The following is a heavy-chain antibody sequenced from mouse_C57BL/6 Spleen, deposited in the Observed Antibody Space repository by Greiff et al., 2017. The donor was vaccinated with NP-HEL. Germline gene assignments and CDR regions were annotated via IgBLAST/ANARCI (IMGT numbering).Heavy chain of an antibody. D-gene: IGHD2-4*01. V-gene: IGHV1-26*01. J-gene: IGHJ2*01. Sequence: EVQLQQSGPELVKPGASVKISCKASGYTFTDYYMNWVKQSHGKSLEWIGDINPNNGGTSYNQKFKGKATLTVDKSSSTAYMELRSLTSEDSAVYYCARDDYGGFDYWGQGTTLTVSS. CDR2: INPNNGGT. CDR3: ARDDYGGFDY. CDR1: GYTFTDYY.